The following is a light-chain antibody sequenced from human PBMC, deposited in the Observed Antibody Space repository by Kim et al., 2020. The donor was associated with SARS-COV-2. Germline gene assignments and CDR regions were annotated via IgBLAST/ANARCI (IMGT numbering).Light chain of an antibody. CDR2: EVS. V-gene: IGLV2-23*02. CDR1: SSDVGSYNL. Sequence: QSITISCTETSSDVGSYNLVSWYQQHPGKAPKLMIYEVSKRPSGVYNRFSGSKSGNTASLTISGLQAEDEADYYCCSYAGSSTSVVFGGGTQLTVL. J-gene: IGLJ2*01. CDR3: CSYAGSSTSVV.